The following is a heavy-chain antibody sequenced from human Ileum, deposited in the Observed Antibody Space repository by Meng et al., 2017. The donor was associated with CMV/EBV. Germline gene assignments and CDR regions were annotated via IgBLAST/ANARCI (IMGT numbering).Heavy chain of an antibody. V-gene: IGHV4-34*01. CDR2: INYTGST. CDR3: ARDRNYYDSSGYLYYYYYGMDV. Sequence: SETLSLTCAVYGGSFTGYYWTWIRQPPGKGLEWIGYINYTGSTYYNPSLKSRLTISVDTSKNQFSLKLCSVTAADTAVYYCARDRNYYDSSGYLYYYYYGMDVWGQGTTVTVSS. CDR1: GGSFTGYY. D-gene: IGHD3-22*01. J-gene: IGHJ6*02.